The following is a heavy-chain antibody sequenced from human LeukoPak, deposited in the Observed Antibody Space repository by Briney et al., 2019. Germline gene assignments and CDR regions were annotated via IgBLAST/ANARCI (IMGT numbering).Heavy chain of an antibody. CDR3: TRDGSVRPYYYGMGV. CDR2: IYSGGST. D-gene: IGHD4-11*01. CDR1: GFTVRDIY. J-gene: IGHJ6*02. V-gene: IGHV3-53*01. Sequence: GGSLRLSCAASGFTVRDIYMSWVRQAPGKGLEWVSVIYSGGSTYYADSVKGRFTISRDNSKNTLYLQINSLRAEDTAVYYCTRDGSVRPYYYGMGVWGQGTTVTVSS.